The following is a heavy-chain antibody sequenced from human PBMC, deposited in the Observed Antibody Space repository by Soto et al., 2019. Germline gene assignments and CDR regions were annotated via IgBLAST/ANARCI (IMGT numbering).Heavy chain of an antibody. CDR1: GGTFSSYA. Sequence: SVKVSCKVSGGTFSSYAISWVRQAPGQGLEWMGGIIPIFGTANYAQKFQGRVTITADESTSTAYMELSSLRSEDTAVYYCAREDRYSSTLFDPWGQGTLVTVSS. CDR3: AREDRYSSTLFDP. J-gene: IGHJ5*02. D-gene: IGHD6-13*01. V-gene: IGHV1-69*13. CDR2: IIPIFGTA.